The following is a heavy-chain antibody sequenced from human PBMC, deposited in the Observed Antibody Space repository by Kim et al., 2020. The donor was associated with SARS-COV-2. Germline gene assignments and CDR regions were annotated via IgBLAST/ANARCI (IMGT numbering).Heavy chain of an antibody. D-gene: IGHD3-22*01. Sequence: GGSLRLSCAASGFTFSSYAMSWVRQAPGKGLEWVSVIYSGGSSTYYADSVKGRFTISRDNSKNTLYLQMNSLRAEDTAVYYCAKGAPGGDSSGYGYYYYGMDAWGQGTTVTVS. CDR3: AKGAPGGDSSGYGYYYYGMDA. V-gene: IGHV3-23*03. CDR2: IYSGGSST. J-gene: IGHJ6*02. CDR1: GFTFSSYA.